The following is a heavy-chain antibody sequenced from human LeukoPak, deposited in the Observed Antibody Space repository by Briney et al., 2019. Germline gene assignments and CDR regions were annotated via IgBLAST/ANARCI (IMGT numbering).Heavy chain of an antibody. CDR2: INPNSGGT. CDR1: GYTFTGYY. Sequence: ASVKVSCTASGYTFTGYYMHWARQAPGQGLEWMGWINPNSGGTNYAQKFQGRVTMTRDTSISTAYMELSRLRSDDTAVYYCARDIPITFGGVIGDWGQGTLVTVSS. D-gene: IGHD3-16*02. CDR3: ARDIPITFGGVIGD. V-gene: IGHV1-2*02. J-gene: IGHJ4*02.